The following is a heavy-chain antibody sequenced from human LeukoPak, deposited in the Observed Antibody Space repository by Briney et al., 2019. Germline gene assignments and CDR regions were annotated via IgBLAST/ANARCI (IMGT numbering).Heavy chain of an antibody. D-gene: IGHD2-2*01. CDR3: ARRGYASCWLDF. CDR2: ITGSGGGT. CDR1: GFTFSSYA. V-gene: IGHV3-23*01. J-gene: IGHJ4*02. Sequence: GRSLRLSCAASGFTFSSYAMSWVRQSPGRGLEWVSAITGSGGGTSYADSVKGRFTISRDNSKNTLYLQMNRLRADDTAVYYCARRGYASCWLDFWGQGTLVTVSS.